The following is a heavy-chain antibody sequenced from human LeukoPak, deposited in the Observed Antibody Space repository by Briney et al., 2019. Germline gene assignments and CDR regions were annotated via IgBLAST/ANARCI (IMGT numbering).Heavy chain of an antibody. CDR2: MNPNSGNT. CDR1: GYTFTSYD. Sequence: GASVKVSCKASGYTFTSYDIHWVRQATGQGLEWMGWMNPNSGNTGYAQKFQGRVTMTRNTSISTAYMELSSLRSGDTAVYYCAREWASSSWFTYYYYGMDVWGQGTTVTVSS. J-gene: IGHJ6*02. V-gene: IGHV1-8*01. D-gene: IGHD6-13*01. CDR3: AREWASSSWFTYYYYGMDV.